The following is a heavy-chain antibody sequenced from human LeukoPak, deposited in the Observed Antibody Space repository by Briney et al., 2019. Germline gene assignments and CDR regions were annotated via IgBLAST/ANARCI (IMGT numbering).Heavy chain of an antibody. CDR1: GFTFSSYA. CDR3: AKSPGRGIAVAGTIDY. D-gene: IGHD6-19*01. J-gene: IGHJ4*02. V-gene: IGHV3-23*01. Sequence: PGGSLRLSCAASGFTFSSYAMSWVRQAPGKGLEWVSAISGSGDSTYYADSVKGRFTISRDNSKNTLYLQMNSLRAEDTAVYYCAKSPGRGIAVAGTIDYWGQGTLVTVSS. CDR2: ISGSGDST.